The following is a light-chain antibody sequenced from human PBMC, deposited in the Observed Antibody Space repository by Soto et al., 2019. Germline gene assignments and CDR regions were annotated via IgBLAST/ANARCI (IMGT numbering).Light chain of an antibody. CDR2: GNT. CDR1: SSNIGSTYD. Sequence: QSVLTQPPSVSGAPGQRVTISCPGSSSNIGSTYDVQWYQQLPGTAPKLPIHGNTNRPSGVPDRFSGSKSGTSASLAITGLQADDESDYYCQSYDDSLSAHYVFRTGTKDTVL. V-gene: IGLV1-40*01. CDR3: QSYDDSLSAHYV. J-gene: IGLJ1*01.